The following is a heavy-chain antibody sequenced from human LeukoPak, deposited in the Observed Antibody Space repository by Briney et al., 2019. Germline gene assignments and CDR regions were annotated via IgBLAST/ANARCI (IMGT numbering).Heavy chain of an antibody. D-gene: IGHD5-24*01. CDR2: IYYSGST. CDR3: ARGPTAEERRFDY. V-gene: IGHV4-39*01. Sequence: PSETLSLTCTVSGGSISSSSYYWGWIRQPPGKGLEWIGSIYYSGSTYYNPSLKSRVTISVDTSKNQFSPKLSSVTAADTAVYYCARGPTAEERRFDYWGQGTLVTVSS. CDR1: GGSISSSSYY. J-gene: IGHJ4*02.